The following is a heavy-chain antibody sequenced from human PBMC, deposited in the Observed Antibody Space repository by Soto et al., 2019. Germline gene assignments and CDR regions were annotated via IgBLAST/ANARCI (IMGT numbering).Heavy chain of an antibody. CDR3: ARLLYYDILTGYSPWFDP. CDR2: IDPSDSYT. CDR1: GYSFTSYW. D-gene: IGHD3-9*01. Sequence: GESLKISYKDSGYSFTSYWISWVRQMPGKGLEWMGRIDPSDSYTNYSPSFQGHVTISADKSISTAYLQWSSLKASDTAMYYCARLLYYDILTGYSPWFDPWGQGTLVTVSS. V-gene: IGHV5-10-1*01. J-gene: IGHJ5*02.